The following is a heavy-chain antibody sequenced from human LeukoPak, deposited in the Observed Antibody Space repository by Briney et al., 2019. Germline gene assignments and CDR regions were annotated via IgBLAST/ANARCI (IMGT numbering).Heavy chain of an antibody. CDR3: AKDHKDSDVSGYDYGYYYYGMDV. Sequence: PGGSLRLSCEVSGFRLTTYGTHWVRQAPGKGLEWVAYIPFDGSDEYYVDSVKGRFSISRDNSKNTLFLQMDSLRPEDTAVYYCAKDHKDSDVSGYDYGYYYYGMDVWGQGTTVTVSS. D-gene: IGHD5-12*01. CDR1: GFRLTTYG. V-gene: IGHV3-30*02. CDR2: IPFDGSDE. J-gene: IGHJ6*02.